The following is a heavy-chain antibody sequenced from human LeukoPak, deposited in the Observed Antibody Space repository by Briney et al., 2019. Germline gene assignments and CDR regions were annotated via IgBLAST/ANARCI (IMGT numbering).Heavy chain of an antibody. CDR1: GFTFEDYG. D-gene: IGHD3-22*01. Sequence: PAGSLRLSCAASGFTFEDYGMSWVRQAPGRGLEWVSGINWNGGSTGYAGSVKGRFTISRDNAKNSLYLQVNSLRAEGTALYYCARGSSGYYDEHDCWGQGTLVTVSS. CDR3: ARGSSGYYDEHDC. V-gene: IGHV3-20*04. CDR2: INWNGGST. J-gene: IGHJ4*02.